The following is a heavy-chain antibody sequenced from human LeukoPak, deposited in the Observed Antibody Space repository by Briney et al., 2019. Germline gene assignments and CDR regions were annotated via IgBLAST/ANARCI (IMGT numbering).Heavy chain of an antibody. Sequence: GGSLRLSCAASGFTFSSYAMSWVRQAPGKGLEWVANIKQDGSEKYYVDSVKGRFTISRDNAKNSLYLQMNSLRAEDTAVYYCARGRQQSSYWGQGTLVTVSS. D-gene: IGHD6-13*01. CDR3: ARGRQQSSY. V-gene: IGHV3-7*01. J-gene: IGHJ4*02. CDR1: GFTFSSYA. CDR2: IKQDGSEK.